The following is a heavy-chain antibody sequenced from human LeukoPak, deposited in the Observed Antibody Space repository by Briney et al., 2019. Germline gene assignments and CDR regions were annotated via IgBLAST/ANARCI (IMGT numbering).Heavy chain of an antibody. CDR2: ISSSSSYI. Sequence: PGGSLRLSCAASGFTFSSYSMNWVRQAPGKGLEWVSSISSSSSYIYYADSVKGRFTISRDNAKNSLYLQMNSLRAEDTAVYYCARVGYYDSSDYHHAFDIWGQGTMVTVSS. CDR3: ARVGYYDSSDYHHAFDI. J-gene: IGHJ3*02. V-gene: IGHV3-21*01. D-gene: IGHD3-22*01. CDR1: GFTFSSYS.